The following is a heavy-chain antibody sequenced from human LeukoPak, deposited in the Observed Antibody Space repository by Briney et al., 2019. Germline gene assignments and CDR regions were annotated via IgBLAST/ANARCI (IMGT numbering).Heavy chain of an antibody. V-gene: IGHV3-30*04. CDR2: ISDDGSNK. Sequence: GGSLRLSCAAPGFTFSSYALHWVRQAPGKGLEWVAVISDDGSNKYCADSVKGRFTISRDKSKNTLYLQMSRLRAEDTAVYYCARDMWDYDILTGYFLFEYWGQGTLVTVSS. CDR1: GFTFSSYA. D-gene: IGHD3-9*01. J-gene: IGHJ4*02. CDR3: ARDMWDYDILTGYFLFEY.